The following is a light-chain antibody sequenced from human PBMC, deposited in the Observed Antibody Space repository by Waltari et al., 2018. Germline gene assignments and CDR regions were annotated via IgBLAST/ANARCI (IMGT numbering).Light chain of an antibody. J-gene: IGKJ2*01. CDR3: QQFDNLVYT. CDR1: HDISNY. CDR2: DAS. Sequence: DIQMTQSPSSLSASVGDRATITCQASHDISNYLNWYQQKPGKAPKLLLYDASNLETGVPSRFSGSGSGTDFSFTISSLQPEDIATYYCQQFDNLVYTFGQGTKLEIK. V-gene: IGKV1-33*01.